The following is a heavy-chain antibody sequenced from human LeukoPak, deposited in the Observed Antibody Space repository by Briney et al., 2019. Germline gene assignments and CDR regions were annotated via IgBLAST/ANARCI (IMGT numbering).Heavy chain of an antibody. CDR3: ARGKYYYDSSGYGYFDY. Sequence: GGSLRLSCAASGFTFSSYAMHWVRQAPGKGLEWVAVISYDGSNKYYADSVKGRFTISRDNSKNTLYLQMNSLGAEDTAVYYCARGKYYYDSSGYGYFDYWGQGTLVTVSS. J-gene: IGHJ4*02. D-gene: IGHD3-22*01. CDR1: GFTFSSYA. V-gene: IGHV3-30-3*01. CDR2: ISYDGSNK.